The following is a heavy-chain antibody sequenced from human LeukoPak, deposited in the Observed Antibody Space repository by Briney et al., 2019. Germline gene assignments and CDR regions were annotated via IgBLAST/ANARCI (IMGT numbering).Heavy chain of an antibody. CDR3: ATGAHYFGS. J-gene: IGHJ4*02. D-gene: IGHD3-10*01. CDR1: GFTFSTFA. V-gene: IGHV3-23*01. Sequence: GGSLRLSCEASGFTFSTFAMIWVRQPPGKGLEWVSSIFPSGGEIHYADSVRGRFTISRDNSKNTLYLQMNTLRADDTAVYYCATGAHYFGSWGQGTLVTVSS. CDR2: IFPSGGEI.